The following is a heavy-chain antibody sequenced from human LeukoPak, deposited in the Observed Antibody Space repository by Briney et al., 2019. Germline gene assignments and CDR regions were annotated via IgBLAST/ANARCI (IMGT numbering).Heavy chain of an antibody. V-gene: IGHV3-30*18. CDR1: GFTFSDYG. D-gene: IGHD3-22*01. CDR2: VSYDGSNK. CDR3: AKLRYYDSSGYYFDY. J-gene: IGHJ4*02. Sequence: GRSLRLSCAASGFTFSDYGMHWVRQAPGKGLEWVAVVSYDGSNKYYADSVKGRFTISRDNSKNTLSLQMNSLRAEDTAVYYCAKLRYYDSSGYYFDYWGQGTLVTVSS.